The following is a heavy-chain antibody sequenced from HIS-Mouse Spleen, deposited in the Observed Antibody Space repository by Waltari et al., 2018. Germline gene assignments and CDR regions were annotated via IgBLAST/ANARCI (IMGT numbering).Heavy chain of an antibody. CDR1: GGSISSSSYY. D-gene: IGHD6-13*01. CDR2: IYYSGCT. V-gene: IGHV4-39*07. CDR3: AREIPYSSSWYDWYFDL. J-gene: IGHJ2*01. Sequence: QLQLQESGPGLVKPSETLSLTCTVSGGSISSSSYYWGWIRQPPGKGLEWIGSIYYSGCTNYNPSLKSRVTISVDTSKNHFSLKLSSVTAADTAVYYCAREIPYSSSWYDWYFDLWGRGTLVTVSS.